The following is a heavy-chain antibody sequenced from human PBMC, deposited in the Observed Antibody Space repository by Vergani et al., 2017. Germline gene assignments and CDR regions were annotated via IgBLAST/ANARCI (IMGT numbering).Heavy chain of an antibody. J-gene: IGHJ6*04. V-gene: IGHV3-21*01. CDR1: GLTFSNAW. CDR3: ARDPGGSCV. D-gene: IGHD2-15*01. Sequence: EVQLVESGGGLVKPGGSLRLSCVVSGLTFSNAWMSWVRQAPGKGLEWVSSISSSSSYIYYADSVKGRFTISRDNAKNSLYLQMNSLRAEDTAVYYCARDPGGSCVWGKGTTVTVSS. CDR2: ISSSSSYI.